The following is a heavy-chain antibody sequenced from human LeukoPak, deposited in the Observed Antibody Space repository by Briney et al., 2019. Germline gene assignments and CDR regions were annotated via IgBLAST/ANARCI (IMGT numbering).Heavy chain of an antibody. D-gene: IGHD3-10*01. V-gene: IGHV3-20*01. CDR1: GFTFDDYG. J-gene: IGHJ5*02. Sequence: GGSLRLSCAASGFTFDDYGTSWVRQAPGKGLEWVSGINWNGGSTGYADSVKGRFTISRDNAKNFLYLQMNSLRAEDTALYHCARRRGRWFDPWGQGTLVTVSS. CDR3: ARRRGRWFDP. CDR2: INWNGGST.